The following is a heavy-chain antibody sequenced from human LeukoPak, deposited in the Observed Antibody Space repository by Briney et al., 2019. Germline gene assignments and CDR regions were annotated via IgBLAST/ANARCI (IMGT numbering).Heavy chain of an antibody. CDR2: IYYSGST. CDR1: GGSISSSSYY. D-gene: IGHD2-15*01. CDR3: ARQKSGGSCYSGY. Sequence: SETLSLTYTFSGGSISSSSYYWGWIRQPPGKGLEWIGSIYYSGSTYYNPSLKSRVTISVDTSKNQFSLKLSSVTAADTAVYYCARQKSGGSCYSGYWGQGTLVTVSS. J-gene: IGHJ4*02. V-gene: IGHV4-39*01.